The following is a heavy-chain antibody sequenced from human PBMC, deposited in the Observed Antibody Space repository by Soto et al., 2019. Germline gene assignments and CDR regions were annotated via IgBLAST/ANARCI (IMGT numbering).Heavy chain of an antibody. J-gene: IGHJ4*02. CDR1: GFTFSSYA. V-gene: IGHV3-30-3*01. CDR2: ISYDGSKK. Sequence: GGSLRLSCAASGFTFSSYAMHWARQAPGKGLEWVAVISYDGSKKYYADSVKGRFTISRDNSKNTLYLQMNSLRAEDTAVYYCARDYDYWGQGTLVTVSS. CDR3: ARDYDY.